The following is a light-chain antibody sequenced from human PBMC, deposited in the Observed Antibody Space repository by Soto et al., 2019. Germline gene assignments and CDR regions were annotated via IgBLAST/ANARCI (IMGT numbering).Light chain of an antibody. J-gene: IGKJ2*01. V-gene: IGKV1-5*03. CDR3: QQYSRSSPGT. CDR2: KAS. Sequence: DIQVTQSPSTLSASVGDRVTITCRASQSISTWLAWYQQKPGKAPKLLIYKASSLESGVPSRFSGSGSGTEFTLAISNLQPDDFATYHCQQYSRSSPGTFGQWTKLEIK. CDR1: QSISTW.